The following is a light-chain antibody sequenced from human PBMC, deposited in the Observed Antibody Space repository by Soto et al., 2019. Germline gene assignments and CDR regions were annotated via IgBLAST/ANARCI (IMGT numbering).Light chain of an antibody. CDR2: EVS. CDR1: SSDVGGYNY. V-gene: IGLV2-14*01. J-gene: IGLJ3*02. Sequence: QSALTQTASVSGAPGQSSTISCTGTSSDVGGYNYVSWYQQHPGKAPKLMIYEVSNRPSGVSNRFSGSKSGNTASLTISGLQAEDEADYYCSSYTSSSPWVFGGGTKLTV. CDR3: SSYTSSSPWV.